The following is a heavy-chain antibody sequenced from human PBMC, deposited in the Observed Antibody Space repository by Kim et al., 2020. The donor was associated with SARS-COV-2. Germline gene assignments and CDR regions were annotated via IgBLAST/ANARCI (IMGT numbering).Heavy chain of an antibody. CDR2: IYSGGSST. Sequence: GGSLRLSCAASGFTFSSYAMSWVRQAPGKGLEWVSVIYSGGSSTYYADSVKGRFTISRDNSKNTLYLQMNSLRAEDTAVYYCAKSRGLWFGEFWDYWGQGTLVTVSS. CDR3: AKSRGLWFGEFWDY. J-gene: IGHJ4*02. V-gene: IGHV3-23*03. D-gene: IGHD3-10*01. CDR1: GFTFSSYA.